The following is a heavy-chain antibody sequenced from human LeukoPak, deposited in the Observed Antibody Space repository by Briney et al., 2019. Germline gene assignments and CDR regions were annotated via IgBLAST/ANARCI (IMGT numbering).Heavy chain of an antibody. CDR2: IIPIFGTA. CDR1: GGTFSSYA. CDR3: AREGGEYSRSSEIRY. Sequence: ASVKVSCKASGGTFSSYAISWVRQAPGQGLEWMGGIIPIFGTANYAQKFQGRVTITTDESTSTAYMELSSLRSEDTAVYYCAREGGEYSRSSEIRYWGQGTLVTVSS. V-gene: IGHV1-69*05. D-gene: IGHD6-6*01. J-gene: IGHJ4*02.